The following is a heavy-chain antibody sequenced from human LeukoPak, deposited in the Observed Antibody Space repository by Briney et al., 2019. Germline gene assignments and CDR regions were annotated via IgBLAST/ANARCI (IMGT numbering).Heavy chain of an antibody. D-gene: IGHD3-10*01. CDR1: GFTFSSYS. V-gene: IGHV3-23*01. CDR2: ISGSGGST. Sequence: GGSLRLSCAASGFTFSSYSMNWVRQAPGKGLEWVSAISGSGGSTYYADSVKGRFTISRDNSKNTLYLQMNSLRAEDTAVYYRAKRASVRGVLNWCDPWGQGTLVTVSS. CDR3: AKRASVRGVLNWCDP. J-gene: IGHJ5*02.